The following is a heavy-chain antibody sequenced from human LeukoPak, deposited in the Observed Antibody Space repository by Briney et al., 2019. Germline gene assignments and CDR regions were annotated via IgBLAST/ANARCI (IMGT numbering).Heavy chain of an antibody. Sequence: GGSLRLSCAASGFTFSDYYMSWIRQAPGKGLEWVSYISSSGSTIYYADSVKGRFTISRDNAKNSLHLQMNSLRAEDTAVYYCAREYYYDSSGYSRDAFDIWGQGTMVTVSS. J-gene: IGHJ3*02. CDR1: GFTFSDYY. CDR2: ISSSGSTI. D-gene: IGHD3-22*01. V-gene: IGHV3-11*01. CDR3: AREYYYDSSGYSRDAFDI.